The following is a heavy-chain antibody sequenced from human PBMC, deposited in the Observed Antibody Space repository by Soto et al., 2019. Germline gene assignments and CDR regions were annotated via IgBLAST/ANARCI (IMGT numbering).Heavy chain of an antibody. V-gene: IGHV3-23*01. CDR3: AKIEYGSSWYYYGMDV. CDR1: GFTFSSYA. D-gene: IGHD6-13*01. Sequence: GGSLRLSCAASGFTFSSYAMSWVRQAPGKGLEWVSAISGSGGSTYYADSVKGRFTISRDNSKNTLYVQMNSLRAEDTAVYYCAKIEYGSSWYYYGMDVWGQGTAVTVSS. J-gene: IGHJ6*02. CDR2: ISGSGGST.